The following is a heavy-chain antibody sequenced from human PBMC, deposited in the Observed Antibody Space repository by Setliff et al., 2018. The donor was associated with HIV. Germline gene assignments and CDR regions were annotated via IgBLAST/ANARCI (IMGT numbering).Heavy chain of an antibody. CDR3: ARVPPEYSSSSQAFDI. Sequence: SETLSLTCTVSGSSISGHFWTWIRQPPGKGLEWIGYIYTTGSTNYNPSLTSRVTISVDTSKNKFSLKMRSVTAADTAVYYRARVPPEYSSSSQAFDIWGQGTKVTVSS. CDR1: GSSISGHF. D-gene: IGHD6-6*01. J-gene: IGHJ3*02. CDR2: IYTTGST. V-gene: IGHV4-59*11.